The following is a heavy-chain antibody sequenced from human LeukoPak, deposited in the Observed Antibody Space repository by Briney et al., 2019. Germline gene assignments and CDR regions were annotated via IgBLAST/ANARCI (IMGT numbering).Heavy chain of an antibody. CDR3: ARDGGAVAGPGSSDY. V-gene: IGHV3-21*01. J-gene: IGHJ4*02. CDR1: XXXFSSYS. CDR2: ISISSSYI. Sequence: XXXFSSYSMNXVRQAXRXGXEXVXXISISSSYIYYADSVKGRFTISRDNAKNSLYLQMNSLRAEDTAVYYCARDGGAVAGPGSSDYWGQGTLVTVSS. D-gene: IGHD6-19*01.